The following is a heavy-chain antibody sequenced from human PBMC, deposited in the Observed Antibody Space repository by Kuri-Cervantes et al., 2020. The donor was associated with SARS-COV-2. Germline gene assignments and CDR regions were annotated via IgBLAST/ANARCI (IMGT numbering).Heavy chain of an antibody. CDR2: ISGSGGST. J-gene: IGHJ5*02. Sequence: GESLKISCAASGFTFSSYSMNWVRQAPGKGLEWVSAISGSGGSTYYADSVKGRFTISRDNSKNTLYLQMNSLRTEDTAVYYCARSDSRGWFDPWGQGTLVTVSS. V-gene: IGHV3-23*01. CDR1: GFTFSSYS. CDR3: ARSDSRGWFDP. D-gene: IGHD3-22*01.